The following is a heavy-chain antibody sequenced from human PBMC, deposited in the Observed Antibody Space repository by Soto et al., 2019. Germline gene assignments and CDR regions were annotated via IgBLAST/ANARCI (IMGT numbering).Heavy chain of an antibody. J-gene: IGHJ4*02. CDR3: AKKGGATGNLDY. CDR1: GFTFDDYA. D-gene: IGHD1-1*01. V-gene: IGHV3-9*01. CDR2: ISWNSGSI. Sequence: GGSLRLSCAASGFTFDDYAMHWVRQAPGKGLEWVSGISWNSGSIGYADSVKGRFTISRDNAKNSLYLQMNSLRAEDTALYYCAKKGGATGNLDYWGQGTLVTVSS.